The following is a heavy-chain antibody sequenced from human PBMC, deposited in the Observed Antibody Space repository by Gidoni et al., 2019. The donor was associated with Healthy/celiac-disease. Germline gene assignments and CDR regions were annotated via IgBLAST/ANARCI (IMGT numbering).Heavy chain of an antibody. V-gene: IGHV1-69*06. CDR1: GGTFSSYA. CDR3: ARGGIWQLARNWFDP. CDR2: IIPIFGKA. Sequence: QVQLVQSGAAVKKPGSSVKVSCKASGGTFSSYAISWVRQYTGQGLEWRGGIIPIFGKANYAKKFQGRVTITADKSTSTAYMELSSLRSEDTAVYYCARGGIWQLARNWFDPWGQGTLVTVSS. J-gene: IGHJ5*02. D-gene: IGHD6-6*01.